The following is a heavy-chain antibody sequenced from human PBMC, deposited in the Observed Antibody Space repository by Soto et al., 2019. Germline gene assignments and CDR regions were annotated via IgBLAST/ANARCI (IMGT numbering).Heavy chain of an antibody. V-gene: IGHV4-59*01. J-gene: IGHJ3*02. CDR1: GGSISSYY. CDR3: ARALILAGYYSRDDFEI. Sequence: QVQLQESGPGLVKPSETLSLTCTVSGGSISSYYWNWIRQPPGKGLEWIGYIYYSWSTNYNPSLKRRVTISVDTSKNQLCLKLSSVTAADTDVYYCARALILAGYYSRDDFEIWGQGTRVTVSS. D-gene: IGHD3-9*01. CDR2: IYYSWST.